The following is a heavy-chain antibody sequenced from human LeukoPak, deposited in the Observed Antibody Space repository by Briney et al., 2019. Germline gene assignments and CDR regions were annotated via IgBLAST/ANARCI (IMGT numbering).Heavy chain of an antibody. CDR1: GGSISSGGYY. Sequence: SETLSLTCTVSGGSISSGGYYWSWIRQHPGKGLEWIGYIYYSGSTHYNPSLKSRVTISVDTSKNQFSLKLSSVTAADTAVYYCAREGSNQLLWRGTFDYWGQGTLVTVSS. CDR2: IYYSGST. J-gene: IGHJ4*02. V-gene: IGHV4-31*03. CDR3: AREGSNQLLWRGTFDY. D-gene: IGHD2-2*01.